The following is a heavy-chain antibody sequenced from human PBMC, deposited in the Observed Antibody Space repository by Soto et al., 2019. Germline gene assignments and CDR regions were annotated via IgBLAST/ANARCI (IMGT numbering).Heavy chain of an antibody. CDR3: ARWDYGYYARFDY. J-gene: IGHJ4*02. CDR2: MNPNSGNT. D-gene: IGHD4-17*01. Sequence: QVQLVQSGAEVKKSGASVQVSCKAYGYTFPSHDINWVRQAAGQGLEWMGWMNPNSGNTGYAQKFQGRVPMTRNTSISTAYMELSSLRSEDTAVYYCARWDYGYYARFDYWGQGTLVTVSS. CDR1: GYTFPSHD. V-gene: IGHV1-8*01.